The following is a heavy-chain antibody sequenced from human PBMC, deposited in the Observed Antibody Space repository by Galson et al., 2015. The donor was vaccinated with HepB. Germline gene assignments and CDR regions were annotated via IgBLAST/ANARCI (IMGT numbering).Heavy chain of an antibody. CDR1: GFTFSSYW. J-gene: IGHJ4*02. Sequence: SLRLSCAASGFTFSSYWMSWVRQAPGKGLEWVANIKQDGSEKYYVDSVKGRFTISRDNAKNSLYLQMNSLRAEDTAVYYCARLTYYYDSSLDYWGQGTLVTVSS. V-gene: IGHV3-7*03. CDR3: ARLTYYYDSSLDY. D-gene: IGHD3-22*01. CDR2: IKQDGSEK.